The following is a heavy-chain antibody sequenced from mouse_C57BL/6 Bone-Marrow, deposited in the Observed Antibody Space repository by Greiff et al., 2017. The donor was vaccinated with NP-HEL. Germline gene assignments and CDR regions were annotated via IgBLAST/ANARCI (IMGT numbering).Heavy chain of an antibody. V-gene: IGHV14-1*01. CDR1: GFNIKDYY. J-gene: IGHJ2*01. D-gene: IGHD2-2*01. CDR2: IDPEDGDT. CDR3: PHYGYDDFDY. Sequence: VQLQQSGAELVRPGASVKLSCTASGFNIKDYYMHWVKQRPEQGLEWIGRIDPEDGDTEYAPKFQGKATMTADTSSNTAYLQLSSLTSEDTAVYYCPHYGYDDFDYWGQGTTLTVSS.